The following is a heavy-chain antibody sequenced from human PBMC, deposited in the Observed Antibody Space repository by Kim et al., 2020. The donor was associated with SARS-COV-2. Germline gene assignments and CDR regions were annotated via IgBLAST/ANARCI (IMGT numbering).Heavy chain of an antibody. CDR3: AREGAVGSGFDY. J-gene: IGHJ4*02. V-gene: IGHV6-1*01. D-gene: IGHD6-19*01. Sequence: DYAVSVKSRITINPDTSKNQFSLQLNSVTPEDTAVYYCAREGAVGSGFDYWGQGTLVTVSS.